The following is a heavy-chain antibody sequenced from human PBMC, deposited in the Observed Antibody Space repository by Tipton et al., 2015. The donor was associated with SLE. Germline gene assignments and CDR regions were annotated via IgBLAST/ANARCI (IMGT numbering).Heavy chain of an antibody. CDR2: IYYSGST. CDR1: GGSISSGSYY. J-gene: IGHJ5*02. Sequence: TLSLTCTVSGGSISSGSYYWSWIRQPAGKGLEWIGYIYYSGSTNYNPSLKSRVTISVDTSKNQFSLKLSSVTAADTAVYYCARDQICGASWWFDPWGQGTLVTVSS. CDR3: ARDQICGASWWFDP. V-gene: IGHV4-61*10. D-gene: IGHD3-3*01.